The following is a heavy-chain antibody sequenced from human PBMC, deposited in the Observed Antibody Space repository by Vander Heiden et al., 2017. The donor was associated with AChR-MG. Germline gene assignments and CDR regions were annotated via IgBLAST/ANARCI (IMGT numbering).Heavy chain of an antibody. D-gene: IGHD3-22*01. Sequence: VPLQQWGAGLLKPSETLPLTCGVPGVSFSSHYWTWLRQTPGKGLEWIGEINHTGSTNRNPSLESRVTLSIDTSKKQFSLKLSSVTAADTAVYFCARGGYYDGTSYYYDGGQGTLVTVSS. J-gene: IGHJ4*02. V-gene: IGHV4-34*01. CDR1: GVSFSSHY. CDR2: INHTGST. CDR3: ARGGYYDGTSYYYD.